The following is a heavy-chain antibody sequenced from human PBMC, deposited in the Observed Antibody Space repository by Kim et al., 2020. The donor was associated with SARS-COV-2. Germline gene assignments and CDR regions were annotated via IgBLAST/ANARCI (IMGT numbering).Heavy chain of an antibody. V-gene: IGHV5-51*01. D-gene: IGHD6-19*01. CDR3: ARSDPGAAVAGTQFDY. CDR1: GYSFTNYW. J-gene: IGHJ4*02. CDR2: IYPDDSDT. Sequence: GESLKISCKGSGYSFTNYWIAWVRQMPGKGLEWMGIIYPDDSDTRYSPSFQGQVTISADKSINTAYLQWSSLKASDTAMYYCARSDPGAAVAGTQFDYWGQGTLVTVSS.